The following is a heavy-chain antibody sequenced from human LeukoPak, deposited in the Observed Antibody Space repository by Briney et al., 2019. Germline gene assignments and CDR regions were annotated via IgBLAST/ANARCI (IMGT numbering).Heavy chain of an antibody. J-gene: IGHJ4*02. D-gene: IGHD6-13*01. Sequence: GASVKVSCKASGGTFSSYAISWVRQAPGQGLEWMGGIIPIFGTANYAQKFQGRVTITADESTSTAYIELSSLRSEDTAVYYCAREAVGIAAGTFDFWGQGTLVTVSS. CDR2: IIPIFGTA. V-gene: IGHV1-69*13. CDR3: AREAVGIAAGTFDF. CDR1: GGTFSSYA.